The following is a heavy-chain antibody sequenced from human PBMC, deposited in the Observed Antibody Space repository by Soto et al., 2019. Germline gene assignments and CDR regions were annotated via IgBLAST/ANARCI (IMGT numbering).Heavy chain of an antibody. CDR2: TRKKGNSYTT. CDR1: GLIFSDHY. CDR3: ARRSPTKNDAFDI. V-gene: IGHV3-72*01. Sequence: PGGSLRLSCAASGLIFSDHYMDWVRQAPGKGLEWVGRTRKKGNSYTTEYAASVKGRFTISRDDSKNSLYLQMNSLKTEDTAVYYCARRSPTKNDAFDIWGQGTMVTVSS. D-gene: IGHD5-12*01. J-gene: IGHJ3*02.